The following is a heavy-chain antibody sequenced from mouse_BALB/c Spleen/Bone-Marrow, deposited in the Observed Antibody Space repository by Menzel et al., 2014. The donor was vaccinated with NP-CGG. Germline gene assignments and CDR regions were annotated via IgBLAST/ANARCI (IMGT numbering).Heavy chain of an antibody. Sequence: VQLKESGGDLVKPGGSLKLSCAASGFTLNNYGMSWVRQTPDKRLEWVATISSGGSYTYYPDTVKGRFTISRDNAKNTLYLQMGSLRSEDTAMYYCARQITSDFDYWGQGTALTVSS. CDR1: GFTLNNYG. CDR2: ISSGGSYT. D-gene: IGHD1-1*01. J-gene: IGHJ2*01. CDR3: ARQITSDFDY. V-gene: IGHV5-6*01.